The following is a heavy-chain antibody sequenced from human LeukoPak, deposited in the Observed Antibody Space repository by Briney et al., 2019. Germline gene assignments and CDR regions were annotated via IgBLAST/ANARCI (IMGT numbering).Heavy chain of an antibody. CDR1: GGTFSSYA. CDR2: IIPILGIA. V-gene: IGHV1-69*04. CDR3: ARDRDRNFAY. Sequence: ASVKVSCKASGGTFSSYAISWVRQAPGQGLEWMGRIIPILGIANYAQKFQGRVTITADKSTSTAYMELRSLRSDDTAVYYCARDRDRNFAYWGQGTLVTVSS. J-gene: IGHJ4*02. D-gene: IGHD3-22*01.